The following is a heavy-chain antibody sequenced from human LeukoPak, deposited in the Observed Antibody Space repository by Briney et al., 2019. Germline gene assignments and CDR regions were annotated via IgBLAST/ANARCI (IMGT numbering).Heavy chain of an antibody. Sequence: ASVKVSCKTSGYTFTGYYMHWVRQAPGQGLEWMGWINPNSGGTNYAQKFQGRVTMTGDTSISTAYMELSRLRFDDTAVYYCARADLRGARNWGQGTLVTVSS. CDR1: GYTFTGYY. J-gene: IGHJ4*02. V-gene: IGHV1-2*02. D-gene: IGHD3-10*01. CDR3: ARADLRGARN. CDR2: INPNSGGT.